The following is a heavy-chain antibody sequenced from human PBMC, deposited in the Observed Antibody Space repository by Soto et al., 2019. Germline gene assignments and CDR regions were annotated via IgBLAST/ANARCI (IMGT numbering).Heavy chain of an antibody. V-gene: IGHV3-30*18. J-gene: IGHJ4*02. CDR2: ISYDGSNK. CDR3: AKDMVATFFAVWDPPQTLAY. CDR1: GFTFSSYG. D-gene: IGHD5-12*01. Sequence: PGGSLRLSCAASGFTFSSYGMHWVRQAPGKGLEWVAVISYDGSNKYYADSVKGRFTISRDNSKNTLYLQMNSLRAEDTAVYYCAKDMVATFFAVWDPPQTLAYWGQGTLVTVSS.